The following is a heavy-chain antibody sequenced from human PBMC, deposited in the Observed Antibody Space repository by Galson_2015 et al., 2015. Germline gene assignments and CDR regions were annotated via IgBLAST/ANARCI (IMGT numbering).Heavy chain of an antibody. J-gene: IGHJ3*02. Sequence: SLRLSCAASGITYSSFEMNWARQAPGKGLEWVSYISSGGTNIFYADSVKGRFTISRDNAENSLFLQMNSLRAEDTAVYYCARELPLYQGAFDIWGQGTMVTVSS. V-gene: IGHV3-48*03. D-gene: IGHD2-2*02. CDR3: ARELPLYQGAFDI. CDR1: GITYSSFE. CDR2: ISSGGTNI.